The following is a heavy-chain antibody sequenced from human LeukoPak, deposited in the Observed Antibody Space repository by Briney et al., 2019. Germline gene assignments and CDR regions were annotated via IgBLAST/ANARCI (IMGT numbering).Heavy chain of an antibody. CDR2: IYYSGSA. CDR1: GGSISSGGHY. J-gene: IGHJ4*02. D-gene: IGHD2-15*01. V-gene: IGHV4-31*03. CDR3: ARGTPRLFDY. Sequence: SQTLSLTCTVSGGSISSGGHYWSWIRQHPAKGLEWIGCIYYSGSAYYNPSLESRVTISIDTSKNQFSLKLTSVTAADTAVYFCARGTPRLFDYWGQGTLVTVSS.